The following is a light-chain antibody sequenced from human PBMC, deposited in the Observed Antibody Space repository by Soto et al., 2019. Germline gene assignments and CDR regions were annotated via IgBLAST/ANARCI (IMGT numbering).Light chain of an antibody. CDR2: GNI. J-gene: IGLJ1*01. Sequence: QAVVTQPPSVSGAPGQKVTISCTGSSSNIGALYDVHWYKQLPGAAPKLLIYGNINRPSGVPDRFSGSKSGTSASLAITGLRAEDEADYYCQSYDSSLSGSVFGTGTKVTVL. CDR1: SSNIGALYD. V-gene: IGLV1-40*01. CDR3: QSYDSSLSGSV.